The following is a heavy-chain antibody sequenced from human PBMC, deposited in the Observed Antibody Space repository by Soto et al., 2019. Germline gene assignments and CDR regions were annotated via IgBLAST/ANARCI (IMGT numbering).Heavy chain of an antibody. D-gene: IGHD3-10*01. CDR3: ARVWFGPDV. Sequence: EVQLVESGGGLVQPGGSLRLSCAASGFTLSGRSMHWVRQAPGKGLVWVSGIDNAGTDSTYADSVKGRFTSSRDNDKKMMYLQMNRLRVEDTAVYYCARVWFGPDVCGKGTTVTVSS. CDR1: GFTLSGRS. J-gene: IGHJ6*04. V-gene: IGHV3-74*01. CDR2: IDNAGTDS.